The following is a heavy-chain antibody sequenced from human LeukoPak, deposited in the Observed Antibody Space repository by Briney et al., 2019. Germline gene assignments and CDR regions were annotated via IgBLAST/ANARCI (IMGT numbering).Heavy chain of an antibody. CDR1: GFTFSGFW. D-gene: IGHD2-15*01. CDR3: AKGDGGNFDY. V-gene: IGHV3-74*01. Sequence: GGSLRLSCAASGFTFSGFWMHWVRQTPGKGLVGVSRISDGGSTNYADSVKGRFTISRDNSKNTLYLQMNSLRAEDTAVYYCAKGDGGNFDYWGQGTLVTVSS. J-gene: IGHJ4*02. CDR2: ISDGGST.